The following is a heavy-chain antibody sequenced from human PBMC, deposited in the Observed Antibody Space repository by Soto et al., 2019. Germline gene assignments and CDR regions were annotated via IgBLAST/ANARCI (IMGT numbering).Heavy chain of an antibody. CDR1: GFTFSSYG. V-gene: IGHV3-33*01. CDR2: IWYDGSNK. CDR3: ARGIYGGYYFDY. J-gene: IGHJ4*02. Sequence: GGSLRLSCAASGFTFSSYGMHWVRQAPGKGLEWVAVIWYDGSNKYYADSVKGRFTISRDNSKNTLYLQMNSLRAEDTAVYYCARGIYGGYYFDYWGQGTLVTVSS. D-gene: IGHD4-17*01.